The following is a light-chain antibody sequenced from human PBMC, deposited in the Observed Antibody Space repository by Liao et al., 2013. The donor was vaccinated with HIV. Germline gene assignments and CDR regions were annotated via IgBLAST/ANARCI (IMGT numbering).Light chain of an antibody. J-gene: IGLJ1*01. CDR1: ALPNQY. CDR2: HAS. Sequence: SYELTQPPSVSVSPGQTARITCSGDALPNQYAYWYQQKPGQAPVLLIYHASDRPSGIPERFSGSNSGNTATLTISRVEPGDEADYYCQLWDSSSDHPYVFGTGTQVTVL. V-gene: IGLV3-21*01. CDR3: QLWDSSSDHPYV.